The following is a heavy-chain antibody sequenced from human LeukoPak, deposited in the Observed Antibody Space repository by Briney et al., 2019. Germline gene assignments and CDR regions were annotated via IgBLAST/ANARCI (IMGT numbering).Heavy chain of an antibody. CDR1: GFTFSSYW. V-gene: IGHV3-7*01. Sequence: PGWSLRLSCAASGFTFSSYWMSWVRQAPGKGLEWVANIKQDGSEKYYVDSVKGRFTISRDNAKNSLYLQMNSLRAEDTAVYYCARDAGGWSAEYHFDYWGQGTLVTVSS. CDR2: IKQDGSEK. D-gene: IGHD6-19*01. J-gene: IGHJ4*02. CDR3: ARDAGGWSAEYHFDY.